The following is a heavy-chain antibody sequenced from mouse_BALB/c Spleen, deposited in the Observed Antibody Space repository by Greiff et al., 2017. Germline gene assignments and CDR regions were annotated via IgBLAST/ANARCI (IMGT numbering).Heavy chain of an antibody. CDR1: GFTFSSYT. Sequence: EVQLQESGGGLVKPGGSLKLSCAASGFTFSSYTMSWVRQTPEKRLEWVATISSGGGNTYYPDSVKGRFTISRDNAKNNLYLQMSSLRSEDTALYYCARLGHYFDYWGQGTTLTVSS. J-gene: IGHJ2*01. CDR3: ARLGHYFDY. V-gene: IGHV5-9*03. CDR2: ISSGGGNT.